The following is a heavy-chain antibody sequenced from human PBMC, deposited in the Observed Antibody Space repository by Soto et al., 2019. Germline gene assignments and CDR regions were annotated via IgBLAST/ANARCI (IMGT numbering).Heavy chain of an antibody. CDR3: ARVVGAPNRFDP. V-gene: IGHV3-72*01. CDR1: GFTFSDHQ. D-gene: IGHD1-26*01. J-gene: IGHJ5*02. Sequence: EVQLVESGGGLVQPGGSLRLSCAASGFTFSDHQMDWVRQAPGKGLEWVGRSRNKANSYSTEYAASVKGRFTISRDDSKNSLYLKMNSLKIEDTAVYYCARVVGAPNRFDPWGQGTLVTVSS. CDR2: SRNKANSYST.